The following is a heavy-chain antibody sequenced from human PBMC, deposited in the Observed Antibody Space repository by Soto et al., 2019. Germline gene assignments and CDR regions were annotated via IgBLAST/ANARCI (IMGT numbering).Heavy chain of an antibody. V-gene: IGHV3-30-3*01. D-gene: IGHD2-8*02. J-gene: IGHJ4*02. CDR2: ISYDGGNK. CDR1: EFTFSAFA. CDR3: ARSLQIVLVHGYYFDY. Sequence: GGSLRLSCAGSEFTFSAFAIHWVRQSPGRGLEWVAVISYDGGNKYYADSVKGRFTISRDNSKNTLYMQMNSLRAEDTAVYHCARSLQIVLVHGYYFDYWAQGTLVTGSS.